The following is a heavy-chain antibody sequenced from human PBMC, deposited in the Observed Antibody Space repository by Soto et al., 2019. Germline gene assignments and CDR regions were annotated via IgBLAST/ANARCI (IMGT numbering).Heavy chain of an antibody. CDR2: ISYDGSNK. V-gene: IGHV3-30-3*01. D-gene: IGHD1-26*01. J-gene: IGHJ4*02. CDR1: GFTFSSYA. Sequence: GGSLRLSCAASGFTFSSYAMHWVRQAPGKGLEWVAVISYDGSNKYYADSVKGRFTISRDNSKNTLYLQMNSLRAEDTAVYYCARDGIVGATKLSYWGQGTLVTVSS. CDR3: ARDGIVGATKLSY.